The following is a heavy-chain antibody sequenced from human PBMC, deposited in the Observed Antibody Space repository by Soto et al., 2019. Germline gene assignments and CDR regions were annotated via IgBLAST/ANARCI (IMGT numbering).Heavy chain of an antibody. Sequence: GGSLRLSCAASGFTFSSYSMNWVRQAPGKGLEWISYISSHSSTLYYADSVKGRFTISRDNAGNSLYLQMNSLRDEDTAVYYCVRDGSGNLYLNWFDPWGRGTLVTVSS. CDR1: GFTFSSYS. CDR3: VRDGSGNLYLNWFDP. V-gene: IGHV3-48*02. D-gene: IGHD6-19*01. CDR2: ISSHSSTL. J-gene: IGHJ5*02.